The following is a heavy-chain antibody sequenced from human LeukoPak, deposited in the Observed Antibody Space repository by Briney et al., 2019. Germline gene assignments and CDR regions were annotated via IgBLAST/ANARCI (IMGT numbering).Heavy chain of an antibody. Sequence: PGGSLRLSCAASEFIFSSYGMHWVRQAPGKGLEWVAVIWYDGSNKYYADSVKGRFTISRDNSKNTLYLQMNSLRTEDTAVYYCAREVTANAFDIWGQGTMVTVSS. CDR2: IWYDGSNK. J-gene: IGHJ3*02. CDR3: AREVTANAFDI. D-gene: IGHD4-11*01. V-gene: IGHV3-33*01. CDR1: EFIFSSYG.